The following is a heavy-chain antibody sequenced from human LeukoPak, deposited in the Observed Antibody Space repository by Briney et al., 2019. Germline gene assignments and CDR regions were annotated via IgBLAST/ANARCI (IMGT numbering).Heavy chain of an antibody. CDR3: ARHPNVISGWFDP. J-gene: IGHJ5*02. CDR2: INHSGST. CDR1: GGSFSGYY. D-gene: IGHD2-8*01. Sequence: SETLSLTCAVYGGSFSGYYWSWIRQPPGKGLEWIGEINHSGSTSYNPSLKSRVTISVDTSKNQFSLKLSSVTAADTAVYYCARHPNVISGWFDPWGQGTLVTVSS. V-gene: IGHV4-34*01.